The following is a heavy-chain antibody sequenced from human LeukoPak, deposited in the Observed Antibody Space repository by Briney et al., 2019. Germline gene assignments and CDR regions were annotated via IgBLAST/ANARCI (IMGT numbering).Heavy chain of an antibody. J-gene: IGHJ5*02. CDR2: ISAYNGNT. CDR1: GYTFSSYG. D-gene: IGHD2-2*01. Sequence: ASVKVSCKASGYTFSSYGISWVPQAPGQGLKWMGWISAYNGNTNYAQMVRGRVTMTTDTSTSTAYMEVRSLRSDDTAMYYCARDVGDIVTVPAAISVPWGQGTLVTVSS. CDR3: ARDVGDIVTVPAAISVP. V-gene: IGHV1-18*01.